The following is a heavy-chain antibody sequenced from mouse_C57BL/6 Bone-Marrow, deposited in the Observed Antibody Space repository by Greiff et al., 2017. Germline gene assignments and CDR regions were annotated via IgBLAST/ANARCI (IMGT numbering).Heavy chain of an antibody. CDR1: GFTFSDYG. D-gene: IGHD2-4*01. Sequence: EVKLVESGGGLVKPGGSLKLSCAASGFTFSDYGMHWVRQAPKKGLEWVAYISSGSSTIYYADTVKGRFTISRDNAKNTLFLQMTSLRSEDTAMYYCARNGDYDYDGPWGQGTTLTVSS. J-gene: IGHJ2*01. CDR2: ISSGSSTI. V-gene: IGHV5-17*01. CDR3: ARNGDYDYDGP.